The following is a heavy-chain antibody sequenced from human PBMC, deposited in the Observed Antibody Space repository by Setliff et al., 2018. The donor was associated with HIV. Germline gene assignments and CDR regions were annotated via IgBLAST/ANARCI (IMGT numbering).Heavy chain of an antibody. CDR3: ARRVCSSTSCSDASDI. J-gene: IGHJ3*02. D-gene: IGHD2-2*01. CDR2: IYHSGST. V-gene: IGHV4-38-2*01. Sequence: SETLSLTCAVSGYSISSGYYWGWLRQPPGKGLEWIGSIYHSGSTYYNPSLKSRVTISVDTSKTQFSLKLSSVTAADTAVYYCARRVCSSTSCSDASDIWGQGTMVTVSS. CDR1: GYSISSGYY.